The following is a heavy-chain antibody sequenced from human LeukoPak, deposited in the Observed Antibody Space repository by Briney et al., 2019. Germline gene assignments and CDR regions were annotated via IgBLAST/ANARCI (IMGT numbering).Heavy chain of an antibody. V-gene: IGHV3-23*01. D-gene: IGHD7-27*01. Sequence: GGSLRLSCTASGFTFSSYTMTWVRQAPGKGLKWVSTITTGDGNTYYADSVKGRFTVSRDDSKNTLYLQMNSLRAEDTAVYYCAKDGGLWVSAHWGDSWGRGTLVTVSS. CDR3: AKDGGLWVSAHWGDS. CDR2: ITTGDGNT. J-gene: IGHJ4*02. CDR1: GFTFSSYT.